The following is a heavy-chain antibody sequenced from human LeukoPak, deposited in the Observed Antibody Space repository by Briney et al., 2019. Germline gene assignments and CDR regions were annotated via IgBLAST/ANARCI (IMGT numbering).Heavy chain of an antibody. CDR3: AREAVRTIFGVVIPRFDY. J-gene: IGHJ4*02. CDR1: GYTFTGYY. V-gene: IGHV1-2*02. D-gene: IGHD3-3*01. CDR2: INPNSGGA. Sequence: ASVKVSCXASGYTFTGYYMHWVRQAPGQGLEWMGWINPNSGGANYAQKFQGRVTMTRDTSISTAYMELSRLRSDDTAVYYCAREAVRTIFGVVIPRFDYWGQGTLVTVSS.